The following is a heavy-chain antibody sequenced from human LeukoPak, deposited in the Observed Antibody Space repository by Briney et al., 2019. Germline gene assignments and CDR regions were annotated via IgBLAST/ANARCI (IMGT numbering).Heavy chain of an antibody. CDR2: INPNSGGT. D-gene: IGHD6-19*01. Sequence: GASVKVSCKASGYTFTGYYMHWVRQAPGQGLEWMGWINPNSGGTNYAQKFQGRVTMTRDTSISTAYMELGRLRSDDTAVYYCATPWYSSGWYYFDYWGQGTLVTVSS. CDR1: GYTFTGYY. J-gene: IGHJ4*02. V-gene: IGHV1-2*02. CDR3: ATPWYSSGWYYFDY.